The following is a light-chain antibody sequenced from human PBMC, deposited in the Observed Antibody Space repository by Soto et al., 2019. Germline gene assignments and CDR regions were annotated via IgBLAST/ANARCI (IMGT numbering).Light chain of an antibody. J-gene: IGKJ3*01. V-gene: IGKV3-20*01. CDR3: QRYGSSQFT. Sequence: EIVLTQSPGTLSLSPGERATLSRMASQSVSSSYLAWYQQKPGQAPRLLIYGASSRATGIPDRFSGSGSGTDFTLTINRLEPEDFAVYYCQRYGSSQFTFGPGTKVDIK. CDR1: QSVSSSY. CDR2: GAS.